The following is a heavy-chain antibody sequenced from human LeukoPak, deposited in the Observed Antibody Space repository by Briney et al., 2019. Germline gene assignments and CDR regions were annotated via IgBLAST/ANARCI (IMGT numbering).Heavy chain of an antibody. V-gene: IGHV1-69*06. CDR2: IIPIFGTA. CDR1: GGTFSSYA. CDR3: ARDRGSSSYDY. J-gene: IGHJ4*02. D-gene: IGHD6-13*01. Sequence: SVKVSCKASGGTFSSYAISWVRQAPGQGLEWMGGIIPIFGTANSAQKFQGRVTITADKPTSTAYMELSSLRSEDTAVYYCARDRGSSSYDYWGQGTLVTVSS.